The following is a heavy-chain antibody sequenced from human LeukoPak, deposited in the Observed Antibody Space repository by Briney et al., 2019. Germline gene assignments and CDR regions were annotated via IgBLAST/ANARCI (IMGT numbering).Heavy chain of an antibody. V-gene: IGHV3-74*01. J-gene: IGHJ4*02. Sequence: GGSLRLSCAASGFTFSSYGMHWVRQALGKGLVCVSRINPDGTSIRYADSLKGRLTISRDNAKNTLYLQMNSLRAEDTAVYYCAKDQGDYASYFDCWGQGTLVTVSS. CDR1: GFTFSSYG. CDR2: INPDGTSI. CDR3: AKDQGDYASYFDC. D-gene: IGHD4-17*01.